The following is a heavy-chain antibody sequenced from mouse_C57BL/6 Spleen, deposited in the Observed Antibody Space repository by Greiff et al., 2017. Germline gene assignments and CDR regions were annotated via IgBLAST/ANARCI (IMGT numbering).Heavy chain of an antibody. Sequence: VQLQQSGPELVKPGASVKISCKASGYTFTDYYMNWVKQSHGKSLEWIGDINPNNGGTSYNQKFKGKAKLTVDKSSSTAYMELRSLTSEVSAVYYCARDSSGSFADWGQGTLVTVSA. J-gene: IGHJ3*01. D-gene: IGHD3-2*02. V-gene: IGHV1-26*01. CDR3: ARDSSGSFAD. CDR2: INPNNGGT. CDR1: GYTFTDYY.